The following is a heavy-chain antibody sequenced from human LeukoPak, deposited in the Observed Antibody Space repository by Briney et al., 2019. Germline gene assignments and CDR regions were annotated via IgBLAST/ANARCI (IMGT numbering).Heavy chain of an antibody. CDR2: IYTSGST. CDR1: GGSISSGSYY. J-gene: IGHJ5*02. CDR3: ARGHKGSNYRGFWFDP. V-gene: IGHV4-61*02. D-gene: IGHD4-11*01. Sequence: PSQTLSLTCTVSGGSISSGSYYWGWIRQPAGKGLEWIGRIYTSGSTNYNPSLKSRVTISVDTSKNQFSLKLSSVTAADTAVYYCARGHKGSNYRGFWFDPWGQGTLVTVSS.